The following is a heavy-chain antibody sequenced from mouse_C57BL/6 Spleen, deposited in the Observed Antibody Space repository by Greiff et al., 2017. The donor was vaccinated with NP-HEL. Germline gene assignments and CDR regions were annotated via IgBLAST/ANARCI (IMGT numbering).Heavy chain of an antibody. CDR1: GYTFTDYE. V-gene: IGHV1-15*01. D-gene: IGHD1-1*01. J-gene: IGHJ2*01. CDR2: IDPETGGT. CDR3: TRYGSSTYYFDY. Sequence: QVQLQQSGAELVRPGASVTLSCKASGYTFTDYEMHWVKQTPVHGLEWIGAIDPETGGTAYNQKFKGKAILTADKSSSTAYMELRSLTSEDSAVYYCTRYGSSTYYFDYWGQGTTLTVSS.